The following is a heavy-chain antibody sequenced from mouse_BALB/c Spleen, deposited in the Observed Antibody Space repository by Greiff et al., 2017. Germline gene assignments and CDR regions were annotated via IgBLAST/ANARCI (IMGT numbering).Heavy chain of an antibody. CDR1: GYSFTGYY. Sequence: EVQLQQSGPDLVKPGASVKLSCKASGYSFTGYYMHWVKQSHGKSLEWIGRVNPNNGGTSYNQKFKGKAILTVDKSSSTAYMELRSLTSEDSAVYYCANYRSWLAYWGQGTLVTVSA. CDR2: VNPNNGGT. D-gene: IGHD2-14*01. V-gene: IGHV1-26*01. J-gene: IGHJ3*01. CDR3: ANYRSWLAY.